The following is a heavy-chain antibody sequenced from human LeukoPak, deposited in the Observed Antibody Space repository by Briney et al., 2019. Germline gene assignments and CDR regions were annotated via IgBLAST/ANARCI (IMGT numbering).Heavy chain of an antibody. V-gene: IGHV3-53*01. CDR2: IYSGGST. CDR3: IYGYTLDF. CDR1: GFTVSSNY. Sequence: GGSLRLSCAASGFTVSSNYMNWVRQAPGKGLEWVSVIYSGGSTNYADSVKGRFSISRDNSKNTLYLQMNSLRAGDTAVYYCIYGYTLDFWGQGTLVTVSS. J-gene: IGHJ4*02. D-gene: IGHD5-18*01.